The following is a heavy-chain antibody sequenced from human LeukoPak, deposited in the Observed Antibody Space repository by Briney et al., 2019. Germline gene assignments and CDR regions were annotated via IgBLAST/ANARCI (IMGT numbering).Heavy chain of an antibody. Sequence: SETLSLTCAVYGGSFSGYYWSWIRQPAGKGLEWIGRIYTSGSTNYSPSLKSRVTISVDTSKNQFSLKLTSVTAADTAVYYCARASGITGTKGPFDPWGQGTLVTVSS. CDR3: ARASGITGTKGPFDP. J-gene: IGHJ5*02. V-gene: IGHV4-59*10. CDR1: GGSFSGYY. CDR2: IYTSGST. D-gene: IGHD1-7*01.